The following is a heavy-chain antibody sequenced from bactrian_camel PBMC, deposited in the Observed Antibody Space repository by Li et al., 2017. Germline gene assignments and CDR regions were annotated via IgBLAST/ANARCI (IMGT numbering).Heavy chain of an antibody. CDR1: GDSFSRNC. Sequence: HVQLVESGGGSVQAGGSLRLSCAISGDSFSRNCKGWFRQAPGKEREGVAAIYTGGGSTYYADSVKGRFTISQDNAKNTVYLQMNSLKPEDTATYYCVAPPTATYCTGGLGATQVTVS. D-gene: IGHD7*01. CDR2: IYTGGGST. V-gene: IGHV3S54*01. J-gene: IGHJ4*01.